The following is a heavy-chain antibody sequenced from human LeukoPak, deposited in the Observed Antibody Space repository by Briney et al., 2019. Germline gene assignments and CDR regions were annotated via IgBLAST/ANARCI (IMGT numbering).Heavy chain of an antibody. J-gene: IGHJ5*02. CDR2: MNPNSGNT. CDR1: GYTFTSYD. V-gene: IGHV1-8*01. Sequence: ASVKVSCKASGYTFTSYDINWVRQATGQGLEWMGWMNPNSGNTGYAQKFQGRVTMTRNTSISTAYMELSSLRSEDTAVYYCARGEGHCSSTSCYDWFDPWGQGTLVTVSS. D-gene: IGHD2-2*01. CDR3: ARGEGHCSSTSCYDWFDP.